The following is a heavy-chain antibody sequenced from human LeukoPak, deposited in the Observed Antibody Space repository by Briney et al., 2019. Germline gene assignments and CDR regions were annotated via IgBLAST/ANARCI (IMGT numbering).Heavy chain of an antibody. J-gene: IGHJ5*02. CDR1: GFTFSSFA. CDR3: AGGKTFIIA. V-gene: IGHV3-23*01. Sequence: GGSLRLSCAASGFTFSSFALSWVRQAPGKGLDWVSAISGSGGSTYYADSVKGRFTISRDNSKNTLYLQMNSLRAEDTAVYYCAGGKTFIIAWGQGTLVTVSS. CDR2: ISGSGGST. D-gene: IGHD3-10*01.